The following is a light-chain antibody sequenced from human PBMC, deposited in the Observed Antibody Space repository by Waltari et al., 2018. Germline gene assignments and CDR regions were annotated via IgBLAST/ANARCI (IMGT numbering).Light chain of an antibody. CDR3: QVWDRTGDHVI. CDR2: EEK. J-gene: IGLJ2*01. V-gene: IGLV3-21*03. Sequence: YVLTQPPSVSVTPGRTARIPCGVNNIGSKTVHWYQKKPGQAPVLVVYEEKERPSGIPGRCSAANSGNTATLTISGVAAGDEADYYCQVWDRTGDHVIFGGGTKLTVL. CDR1: NIGSKT.